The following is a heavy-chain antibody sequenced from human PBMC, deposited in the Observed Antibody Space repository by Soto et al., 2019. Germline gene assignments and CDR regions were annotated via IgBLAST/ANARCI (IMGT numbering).Heavy chain of an antibody. CDR3: ARVRLRFRMFDP. J-gene: IGHJ5*02. CDR1: GGSFSGYY. V-gene: IGHV4-34*01. CDR2: INHSGST. D-gene: IGHD4-17*01. Sequence: PSETLSLTCAVYGGSFSGYYWSWIRQPPGKGLEWIGEINHSGSTNYNPSLKSRVTISVDTSKNQFSLKLSSVTAADTAVYYCARVRLRFRMFDPWGQGTLVTVSS.